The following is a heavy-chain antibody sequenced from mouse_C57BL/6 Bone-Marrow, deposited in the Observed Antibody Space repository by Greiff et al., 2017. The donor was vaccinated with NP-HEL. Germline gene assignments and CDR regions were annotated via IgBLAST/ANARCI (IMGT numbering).Heavy chain of an antibody. J-gene: IGHJ2*01. CDR3: ARDYYGSSYFDY. CDR1: GYTFTGNW. CDR2: ILPGSGNT. Sequence: QVQLQQSGAELMKPGASVKLSCKATGYTFTGNWIEWVKQRPGHGLEWIGEILPGSGNTYYNERLKGKATFTADTSSNTAYMQLSSLTTEDSAIYYCARDYYGSSYFDYWGQGTTLTVSS. V-gene: IGHV1-9*01. D-gene: IGHD1-1*01.